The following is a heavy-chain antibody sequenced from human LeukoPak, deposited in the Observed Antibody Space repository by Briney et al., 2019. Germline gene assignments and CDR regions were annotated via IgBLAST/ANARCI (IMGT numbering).Heavy chain of an antibody. CDR1: GFTFSGHW. V-gene: IGHV3-74*01. Sequence: GGSLRLSCAASGFTFSGHWVYWLRQAPGKGLAWVSRINGDGSATNYAGSMKGRFTISRDNVKNILYLQMNSLREDDTAVYYCARDINWGQVDYWGQGTLVTVSS. J-gene: IGHJ4*02. CDR3: ARDINWGQVDY. CDR2: INGDGSAT. D-gene: IGHD7-27*01.